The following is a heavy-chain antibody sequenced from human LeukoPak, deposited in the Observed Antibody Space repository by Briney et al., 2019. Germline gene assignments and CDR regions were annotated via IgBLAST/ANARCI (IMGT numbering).Heavy chain of an antibody. D-gene: IGHD3-22*01. CDR3: ASIMRDYYDSSGTLFDY. CDR1: GFTVSTKY. CDR2: IYRGGST. V-gene: IGHV3-66*01. Sequence: GGSLRLSCAASGFTVSTKYMSWVRQAPGKGLEWVSIIYRGGSTYYTDSVKGRFTISRDNSKNTLYLQMNSLRAEDTAVYYCASIMRDYYDSSGTLFDYWGQGTLVTVSS. J-gene: IGHJ4*02.